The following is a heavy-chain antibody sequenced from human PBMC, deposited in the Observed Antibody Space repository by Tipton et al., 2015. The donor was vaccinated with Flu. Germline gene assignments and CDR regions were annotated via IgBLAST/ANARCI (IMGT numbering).Heavy chain of an antibody. V-gene: IGHV1-2*02. CDR2: INPNSDGT. D-gene: IGHD1-14*01. CDR1: GYTFSDYF. CDR3: ARDPNFPETASFDY. J-gene: IGHJ4*02. Sequence: QSEAEVKKPGASVKVSCKTSGYTFSDYFIHWVRQAPGQGFEWMGWINPNSDGTNYAQNFQGRVTMTRDTSINTVYMELSRLTSDDTADYYCARDPNFPETASFDYWGQGILVTVSS.